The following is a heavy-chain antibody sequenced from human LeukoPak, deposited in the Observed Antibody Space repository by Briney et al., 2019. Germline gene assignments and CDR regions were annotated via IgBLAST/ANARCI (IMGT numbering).Heavy chain of an antibody. CDR3: AKFSGQQGDY. D-gene: IGHD6-13*01. CDR1: GFTFSSYA. Sequence: PGGSLRLSCAAPGFTFSSYAMSWVRQAPGKGLEWVSVISGSGGSTYYADSVKGRFTISRDNSKNTLCLQMNSLRAEDTAVYYCAKFSGQQGDYWGQGTLVTVSS. V-gene: IGHV3-23*01. J-gene: IGHJ4*02. CDR2: ISGSGGST.